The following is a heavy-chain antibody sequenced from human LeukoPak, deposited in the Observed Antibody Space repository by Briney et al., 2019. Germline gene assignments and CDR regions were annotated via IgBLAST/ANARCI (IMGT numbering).Heavy chain of an antibody. D-gene: IGHD3-3*01. Sequence: ASVKVSCKASGYTFTSYGISWVRQAPGQGLEWMGWISAYNGNTNYAQKLQGRVTMTTDTSTSTAYMELRSLRSDDTAVYYCARGGYDFWSGYSKGYFDYWGQGTLVTVSS. CDR2: ISAYNGNT. J-gene: IGHJ4*02. CDR3: ARGGYDFWSGYSKGYFDY. CDR1: GYTFTSYG. V-gene: IGHV1-18*01.